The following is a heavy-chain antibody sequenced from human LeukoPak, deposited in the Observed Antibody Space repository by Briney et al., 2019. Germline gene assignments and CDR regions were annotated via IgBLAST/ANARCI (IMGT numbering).Heavy chain of an antibody. Sequence: GGSLRLSCAASGLTVSSNYMSWVRQAPGKGLEWVSVIYSGGSTYYADSVKGRFTISRDNSKNTLYLQMNSLRAEDTAVYYCARDPNYYGSGELSPKDYWGQGTLVTVSS. D-gene: IGHD3-10*01. CDR2: IYSGGST. CDR3: ARDPNYYGSGELSPKDY. J-gene: IGHJ4*02. V-gene: IGHV3-66*01. CDR1: GLTVSSNY.